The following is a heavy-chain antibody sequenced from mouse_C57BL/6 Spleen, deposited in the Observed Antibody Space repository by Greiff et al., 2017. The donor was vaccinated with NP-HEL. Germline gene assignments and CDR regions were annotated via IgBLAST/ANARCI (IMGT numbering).Heavy chain of an antibody. CDR2: IYPGSGNT. D-gene: IGHD1-1*01. V-gene: IGHV1-76*01. CDR3: ARGGGITTVVATKAMDY. CDR1: GYTFTDYY. Sequence: QVQLQQSGAELVRPGASVKLSCKASGYTFTDYYINWVKQRPGQGLEWIARIYPGSGNTYYNEKFKGKATLTAEKSSSTAYMQLSSLTSEDSAVYFCARGGGITTVVATKAMDYWGQGTSVTVSS. J-gene: IGHJ4*01.